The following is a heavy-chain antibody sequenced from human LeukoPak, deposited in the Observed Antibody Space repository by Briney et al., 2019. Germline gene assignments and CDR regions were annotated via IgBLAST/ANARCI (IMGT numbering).Heavy chain of an antibody. CDR3: TSAAVAGTVY. J-gene: IGHJ4*02. Sequence: GGSLRLSCVVSGFTFSNYGINWVRQAPGKGLEWISHISSSSSSIYYADSVRGRFTISRDNAKNSLYLQMNSLRDDETAVYYCTSAAVAGTVYWGQGTLVTVSS. CDR1: GFTFSNYG. V-gene: IGHV3-48*02. CDR2: ISSSSSSI. D-gene: IGHD6-19*01.